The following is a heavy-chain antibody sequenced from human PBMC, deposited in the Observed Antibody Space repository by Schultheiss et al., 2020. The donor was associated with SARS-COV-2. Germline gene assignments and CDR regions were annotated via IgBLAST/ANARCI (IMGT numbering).Heavy chain of an antibody. CDR2: IDWDDDK. D-gene: IGHD4-23*01. J-gene: IGHJ4*02. Sequence: SGPTLVKPTQTLTLTCTFSGFSLSTSGVGVGWIRQPPGKALEWLALIDWDDDKRYSPSLKSRLTITKDTSKNQVVLTMTNMDPVDTATYYCAHPSDYGGNSGELDYWGQGTLVTVSS. CDR3: AHPSDYGGNSGELDY. CDR1: GFSLSTSGVG. V-gene: IGHV2-5*02.